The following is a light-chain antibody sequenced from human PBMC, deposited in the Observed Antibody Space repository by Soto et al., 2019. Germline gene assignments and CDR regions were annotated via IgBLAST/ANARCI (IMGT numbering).Light chain of an antibody. Sequence: DIQLTQSPSFLSASVGDRVTITCRASQGISSYLAWYQQKPGKAPKLLIYAASTLQSGVPSRFSGSGSGTEFTLTIISLQPEDFATYYCQQLNSYPHTFGPGTKVDI. V-gene: IGKV1-9*01. CDR1: QGISSY. J-gene: IGKJ3*01. CDR2: AAS. CDR3: QQLNSYPHT.